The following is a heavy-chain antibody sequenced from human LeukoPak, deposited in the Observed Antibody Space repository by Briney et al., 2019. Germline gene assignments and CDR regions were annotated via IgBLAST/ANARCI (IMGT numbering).Heavy chain of an antibody. CDR1: GGSFSGYY. J-gene: IGHJ5*02. V-gene: IGHV4-34*01. CDR2: INHSGST. CDR3: AVGDYYGSGSYPNWFDP. D-gene: IGHD3-10*01. Sequence: SETLSLTCAVYGGSFSGYYWSWIRQPPGKGLEWIGEINHSGSTNYNPSLKSRVTISVGTSKNQFSLKLSSVTAADTAVYYCAVGDYYGSGSYPNWFDPWGQGTLVTVSS.